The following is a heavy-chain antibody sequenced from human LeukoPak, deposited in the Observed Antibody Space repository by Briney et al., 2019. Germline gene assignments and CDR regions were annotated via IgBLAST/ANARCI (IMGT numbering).Heavy chain of an antibody. Sequence: PGGSLRLSCIASGFTINQHAMSWVRQAPVKGLEWVASIRPDGSAVLYVDSVKGRFTFSRDNAKNSLELQMNSLRAEDTAVYYCARFGLPYSIDLWGQGTMVTVSS. V-gene: IGHV3-7*01. CDR3: ARFGLPYSIDL. CDR2: IRPDGSAV. J-gene: IGHJ6*02. CDR1: GFTINQHA. D-gene: IGHD3/OR15-3a*01.